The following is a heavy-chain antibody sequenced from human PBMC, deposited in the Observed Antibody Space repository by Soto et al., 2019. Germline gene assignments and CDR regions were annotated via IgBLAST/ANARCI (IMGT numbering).Heavy chain of an antibody. CDR3: ARGVLTGYYTHYYFDY. Sequence: SSETLSLTCTVSGGSISSGDYYWSWIRQPPGKGLEWIGYIYYSGSTYYNPSLKSRVTISVDTSKNQFTLKLSSVTAADTAVYYCARGVLTGYYTHYYFDYWGQGTLVTVSS. D-gene: IGHD3-9*01. V-gene: IGHV4-30-4*01. J-gene: IGHJ4*02. CDR1: GGSISSGDYY. CDR2: IYYSGST.